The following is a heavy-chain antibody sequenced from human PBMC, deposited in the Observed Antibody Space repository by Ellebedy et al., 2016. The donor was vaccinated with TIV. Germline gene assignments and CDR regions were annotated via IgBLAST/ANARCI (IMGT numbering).Heavy chain of an antibody. V-gene: IGHV3-11*01. Sequence: GGSLRLSXAASGFSFSDYYMNWVRQVPGKRLEWISYFSGRGGIISYADSVKGRFTISRGNAQDTLFLRMSSLRAEDSAVYYCARGSYYFDSWGQGTLVTVSS. CDR2: FSGRGGII. CDR3: ARGSYYFDS. CDR1: GFSFSDYY. J-gene: IGHJ4*02.